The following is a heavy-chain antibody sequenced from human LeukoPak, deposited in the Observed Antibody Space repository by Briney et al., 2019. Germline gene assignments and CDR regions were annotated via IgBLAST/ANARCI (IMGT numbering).Heavy chain of an antibody. CDR3: ASLYSSGWSGYYYYMDV. J-gene: IGHJ6*03. Sequence: PSETLSLTCTVSGGSISSSSYYWGWIRQPPGKWLEWTGSIYYSGSTYYNPSLKSQVTISVDTSKNHFSLKLSSVTAADTAVYYCASLYSSGWSGYYYYMDVWGKGTTITVSS. CDR2: IYYSGST. V-gene: IGHV4-39*02. CDR1: GGSISSSSYY. D-gene: IGHD6-19*01.